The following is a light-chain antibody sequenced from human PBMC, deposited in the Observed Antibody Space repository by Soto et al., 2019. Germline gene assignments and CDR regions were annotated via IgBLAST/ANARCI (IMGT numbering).Light chain of an antibody. CDR2: EVS. Sequence: QSALIQPASVSGSPGQSITISCTGTSRDVGGSNYVSWYQHHPHRAPKLLIYEVSYRPSGVSSRFSGSKSGNTASLTISGLQAEDEADYYCSSYTSSNTLEVFGVGTKFTVL. J-gene: IGLJ1*01. V-gene: IGLV2-14*01. CDR3: SSYTSSNTLEV. CDR1: SRDVGGSNY.